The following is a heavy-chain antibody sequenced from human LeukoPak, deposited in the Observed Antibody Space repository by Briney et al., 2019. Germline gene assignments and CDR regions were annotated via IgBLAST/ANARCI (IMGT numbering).Heavy chain of an antibody. Sequence: GGSLRLSCAVSGITLSNYGMSWVRQAPGKGLEWVAGISDSGGSTKYADSMKGRFTIARDNRKNIVYLQMNSLRAEDTAVYFCAKRGVVIRVILVGFHKEAYYFESWGQGALVTVSS. CDR3: AKRGVVIRVILVGFHKEAYYFES. J-gene: IGHJ4*02. CDR2: ISDSGGST. D-gene: IGHD3/OR15-3a*01. V-gene: IGHV3-23*01. CDR1: GITLSNYG.